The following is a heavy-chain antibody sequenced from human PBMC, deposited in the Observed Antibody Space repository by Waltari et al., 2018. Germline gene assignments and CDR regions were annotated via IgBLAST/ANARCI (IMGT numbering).Heavy chain of an antibody. V-gene: IGHV1-2*06. D-gene: IGHD2-15*01. Sequence: QVQLVQSGAEVKTSGASVKVSCTTSGFTFADSYITWVRQAPGQGLERMGRISANSGNTNYAQKFQGRFTMTRDTSISTAYMELTSLRSDDTAVYYCAREAFKISMVVVAIGPWGQGTLVTVSS. J-gene: IGHJ5*02. CDR3: AREAFKISMVVVAIGP. CDR1: GFTFADSY. CDR2: ISANSGNT.